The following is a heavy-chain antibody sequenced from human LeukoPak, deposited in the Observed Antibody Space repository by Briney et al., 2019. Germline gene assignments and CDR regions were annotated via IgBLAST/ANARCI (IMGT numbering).Heavy chain of an antibody. CDR2: TTSSNNYI. J-gene: IGHJ6*03. V-gene: IGHV3-21*01. CDR1: GFTFSSYS. Sequence: GGSLRHSCAASGFTFSSYSMNWVRQAPGKGLEWVSSTTSSNNYIYYGDSVKGRFTISRDDAKNSLFLQMNSLRAEDTATYYCVRGEFGDYYYFYMDVWGKGTTVTVSS. CDR3: VRGEFGDYYYFYMDV. D-gene: IGHD2/OR15-2a*01.